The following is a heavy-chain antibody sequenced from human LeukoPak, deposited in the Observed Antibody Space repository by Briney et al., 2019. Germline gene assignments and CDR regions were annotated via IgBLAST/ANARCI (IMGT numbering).Heavy chain of an antibody. J-gene: IGHJ3*02. CDR3: ARGFSGVTAFDI. D-gene: IGHD3-10*01. Sequence: SETLSLTCTVSGGSISSHYWSWIRQPPGKGLEWIGYIYSTWSTNYNPSLKSRVTISVDTSKNQFSLKLSSVTVADTAVYYCARGFSGVTAFDIWGQGTMVTLSS. CDR1: GGSISSHY. CDR2: IYSTWST. V-gene: IGHV4-59*11.